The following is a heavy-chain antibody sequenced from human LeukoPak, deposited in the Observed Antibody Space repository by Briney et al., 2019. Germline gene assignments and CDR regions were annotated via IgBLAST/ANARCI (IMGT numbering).Heavy chain of an antibody. J-gene: IGHJ5*02. CDR3: ARHGVPGLVGVTADNCFDP. V-gene: IGHV4-39*01. CDR1: GGFISSCIYY. D-gene: IGHD3-10*01. CDR2: IYYSGGT. Sequence: SETLSLTCTVSGGFISSCIYYWGWIRQPPGKGLEWIASIYYSGGTYYNPSLKSRVTISVDTSKNQFSLNLSFVTAADTAIYYCARHGVPGLVGVTADNCFDPWGQGSLVTVSS.